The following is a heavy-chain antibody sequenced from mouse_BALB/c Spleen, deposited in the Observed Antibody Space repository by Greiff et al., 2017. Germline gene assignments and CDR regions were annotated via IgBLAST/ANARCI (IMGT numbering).Heavy chain of an antibody. CDR2: IYPGDGDT. D-gene: IGHD2-4*01. J-gene: IGHJ2*01. CDR1: GYAFSSSW. CDR3: ARSTMITTGGYYFDY. V-gene: IGHV1-82*01. Sequence: QVQLQQSGPELVKPGASVKISCKASGYAFSSSWMNWVKQRPGQGLEWIGRIYPGDGDTNYNGKFKGKATLTADKSSSTAYMQLSSLTSVDSAVYFCARSTMITTGGYYFDYWGQGTTLTVSS.